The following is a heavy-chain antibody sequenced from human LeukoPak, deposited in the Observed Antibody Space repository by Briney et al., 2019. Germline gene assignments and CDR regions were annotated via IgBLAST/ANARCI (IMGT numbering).Heavy chain of an antibody. CDR3: ARDLHGDFWSGYSPDY. V-gene: IGHV1-46*01. D-gene: IGHD3-3*01. J-gene: IGHJ4*02. Sequence: ASVKVSCKASGYTFTSYDINWVRQAPGQGLEWMGIINPSGGSTSYAQKFQGRVTMTRDTSTSTVYMELSSLRSEDTAVYYCARDLHGDFWSGYSPDYWGQGTLVTVSS. CDR2: INPSGGST. CDR1: GYTFTSYD.